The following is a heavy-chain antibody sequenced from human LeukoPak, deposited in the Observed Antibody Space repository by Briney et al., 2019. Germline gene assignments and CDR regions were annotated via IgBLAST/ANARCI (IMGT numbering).Heavy chain of an antibody. J-gene: IGHJ5*02. CDR3: AQAPIFGVVSSWFDP. V-gene: IGHV1-24*01. CDR1: GYTLTELS. D-gene: IGHD3-3*01. Sequence: ASVKVSCKVSGYTLTELSMHWVRQAPGKGLEWMGGFDPEDGETIYAQKFQGRVTMTEDTSTDTAYMELSSLRSEDTAVYYCAQAPIFGVVSSWFDPWGQGTLVTVSS. CDR2: FDPEDGET.